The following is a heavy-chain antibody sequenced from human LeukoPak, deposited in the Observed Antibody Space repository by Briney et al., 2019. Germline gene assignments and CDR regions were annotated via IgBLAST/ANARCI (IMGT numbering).Heavy chain of an antibody. CDR3: ARDQEGFDY. V-gene: IGHV1-2*06. J-gene: IGHJ4*02. Sequence: ASVKVSCKASGYTFTAYYIHWVRQAPGQGLEWMGRINPKSGGTDYAQKFQGRVTMTRDTSISTAYMELSRLRSDDTAVYYCARDQEGFDYWGQGTLVTVSS. CDR1: GYTFTAYY. CDR2: INPKSGGT.